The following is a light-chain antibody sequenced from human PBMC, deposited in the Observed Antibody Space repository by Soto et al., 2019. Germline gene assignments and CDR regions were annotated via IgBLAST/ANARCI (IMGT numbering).Light chain of an antibody. Sequence: DIQMTQSPSSLSVFVGDRVTITCRASQSITNYLNWYQQKPGKAPKLLVYAASSLQSGVPSRFSGNGTGTDFTLTISSLHPEDFASYCCQESDSYPSTFGQGTKLEIK. CDR3: QESDSYPST. V-gene: IGKV1-39*01. J-gene: IGKJ2*01. CDR1: QSITNY. CDR2: AAS.